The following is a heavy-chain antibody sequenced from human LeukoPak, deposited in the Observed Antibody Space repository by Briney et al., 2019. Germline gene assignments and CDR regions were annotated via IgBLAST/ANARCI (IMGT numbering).Heavy chain of an antibody. CDR2: FSTRSGTI. CDR1: GFTFSSYS. D-gene: IGHD4-17*01. CDR3: ARDQDYGFDY. J-gene: IGHJ4*02. Sequence: GGSLRLSCAASGFTFSSYSMNWVRQAPGKGLEWVSYFSTRSGTISYADSVKGRFAISRDNAKNSLYLQMNSLRDEDTAVYYCARDQDYGFDYWGQGTLVTVSS. V-gene: IGHV3-48*02.